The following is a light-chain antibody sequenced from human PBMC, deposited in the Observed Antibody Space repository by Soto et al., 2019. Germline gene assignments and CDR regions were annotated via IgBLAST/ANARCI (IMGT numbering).Light chain of an antibody. Sequence: QSALTQPASVSGSPGQSITISCTGTSSDVGTYYLVSWYQQHPGKVPKVMIYEGTKRPSGIPERFSGSNSGNTATLTISGTQAMDEADYHCQAWDSSTVYVFGTGTKVTVL. CDR2: EGT. CDR3: QAWDSSTVYV. CDR1: SSDVGTYYL. J-gene: IGLJ1*01. V-gene: IGLV2-14*02.